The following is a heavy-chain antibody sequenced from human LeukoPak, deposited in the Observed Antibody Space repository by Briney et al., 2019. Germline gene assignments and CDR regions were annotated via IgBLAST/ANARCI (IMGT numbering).Heavy chain of an antibody. CDR2: ISYDGSNK. CDR3: ARFGHCSSTSCYYYYYYGMDV. J-gene: IGHJ6*02. V-gene: IGHV3-30-3*01. CDR1: GFTFSSYA. D-gene: IGHD2-2*01. Sequence: QPGRSLRLSCAASGFTFSSYAMHWVRQAPGKGLEWVAVISYDGSNKYYADSVKGRFTISRDNSKNTLYLQMNSLRAEDTAVYYCARFGHCSSTSCYYYYYYGMDVWGQGTTVTVSS.